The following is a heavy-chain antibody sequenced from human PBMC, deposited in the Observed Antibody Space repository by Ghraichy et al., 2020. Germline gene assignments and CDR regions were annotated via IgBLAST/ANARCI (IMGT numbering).Heavy chain of an antibody. J-gene: IGHJ4*02. V-gene: IGHV3-48*02. Sequence: GGSLRLSCAASEFTFSNYDMNWVRQAPGKGLEWVSYISSSSFSVHYADFVKGRFTISRDNAKNSLYLQMNSLTDEDTAVYYCVRDAPGLLDFDYWGQGTLVTVSS. D-gene: IGHD6-19*01. CDR1: EFTFSNYD. CDR2: ISSSSFSV. CDR3: VRDAPGLLDFDY.